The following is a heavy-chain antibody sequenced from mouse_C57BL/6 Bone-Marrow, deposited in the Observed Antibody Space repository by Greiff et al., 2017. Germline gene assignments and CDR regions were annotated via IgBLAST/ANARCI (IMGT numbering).Heavy chain of an antibody. J-gene: IGHJ4*01. CDR2: INPSTGGT. CDR1: GYSFTGYY. CDR3: ARSQYYYAMDY. D-gene: IGHD6-1*01. V-gene: IGHV1-42*01. Sequence: VQLQQSGPELVKPGASVKISCKASGYSFTGYYMNWVKQSPEKSLEWIGEINPSTGGTTYNQKFKAKATLTVDKSSSTAYMQLKSLTSEDSAVYYWARSQYYYAMDYWGQGTSVTVSS.